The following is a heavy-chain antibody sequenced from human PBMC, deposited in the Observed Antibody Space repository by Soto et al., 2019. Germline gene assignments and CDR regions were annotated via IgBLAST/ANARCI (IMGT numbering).Heavy chain of an antibody. V-gene: IGHV3-74*01. CDR1: GFPFSGYG. CDR3: ARDFGY. CDR2: INSDGSST. J-gene: IGHJ4*02. D-gene: IGHD3-10*01. Sequence: EVQLVESGGGLVQPGGSRGSPCEASGFPFSGYGLHWVRQAPGKGLVWVSRINSDGSSTYYADSVKGRFTISRDNAKNTLYLQMNSLRAEDTAVYYCARDFGYWGQGTLVTVSS.